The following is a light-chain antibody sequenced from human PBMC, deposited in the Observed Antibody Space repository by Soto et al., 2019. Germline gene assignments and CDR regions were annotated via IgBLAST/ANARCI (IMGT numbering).Light chain of an antibody. J-gene: IGKJ5*01. Sequence: EIVLTQSPGTLSLSLGERATLSCRASQSVSSSYLAWYQQKPGQAPRLLIYGASSRATGIPDRFSGSGSGTDFTLTISRLEPEDFALYYCQQRSTWPTFGQGTRLEIK. V-gene: IGKV3D-20*02. CDR1: QSVSSSY. CDR3: QQRSTWPT. CDR2: GAS.